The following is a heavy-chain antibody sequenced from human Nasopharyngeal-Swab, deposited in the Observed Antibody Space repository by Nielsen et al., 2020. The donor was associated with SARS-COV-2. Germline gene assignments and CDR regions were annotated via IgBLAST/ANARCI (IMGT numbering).Heavy chain of an antibody. Sequence: GESLKISCAASGFTFSRYGMHWVRQAPGKGLEWVAVISFDGGHKYFAESVKGRFTISRDNSKNTLYLQMNSLRAEDTAVYYCARGPSSSRFDPWGQGSLVTVSS. CDR1: GFTFSRYG. V-gene: IGHV3-30*03. D-gene: IGHD6-13*01. CDR3: ARGPSSSRFDP. CDR2: ISFDGGHK. J-gene: IGHJ5*02.